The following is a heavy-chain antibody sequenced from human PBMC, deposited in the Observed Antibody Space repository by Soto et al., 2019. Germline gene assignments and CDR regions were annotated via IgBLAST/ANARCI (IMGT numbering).Heavy chain of an antibody. CDR1: GGTFSSYA. Sequence: QVQLVQSGAEVKKPGSSVKVSCKASGGTFSSYAISWVRQAPGQGLEWMGEIIPIFGTANYAQKFQGRVTITADESTSTTYKELTSLRSEDTAVDYCARDRGPSSGCYPYWFDPWGQGTLVTVSS. V-gene: IGHV1-69*12. CDR2: IIPIFGTA. J-gene: IGHJ5*02. CDR3: ARDRGPSSGCYPYWFDP. D-gene: IGHD3-22*01.